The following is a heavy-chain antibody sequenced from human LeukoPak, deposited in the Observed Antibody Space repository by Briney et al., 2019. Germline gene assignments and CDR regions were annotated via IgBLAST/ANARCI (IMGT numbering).Heavy chain of an antibody. CDR2: INPNSGGT. J-gene: IGHJ4*02. CDR3: ARVLPPLDPAAWGASFDY. CDR1: GYTFTGYN. V-gene: IGHV1-2*02. Sequence: ASVKVSCKASGYTFTGYNMHWVRQAPGQGLEWMGWINPNSGGTNYAQKFQGRVTMPRDTSISTAYMELSRLRSDDTAVYYCARVLPPLDPAAWGASFDYWGQGTLVTVSS. D-gene: IGHD2-2*01.